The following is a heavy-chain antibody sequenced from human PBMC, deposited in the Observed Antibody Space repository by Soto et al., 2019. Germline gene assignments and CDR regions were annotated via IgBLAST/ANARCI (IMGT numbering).Heavy chain of an antibody. CDR1: GFNFSSYA. Sequence: PGGPLRLSCGGSGFNFSSYAMNWVRTAPGKGLEWVALISHDGINKYYADSVRGRFTISRDSSTNTLYLQMNSLRAADTAVYYCGRCTSTSCHLGSDYWGQGTLVTVSS. J-gene: IGHJ4*02. D-gene: IGHD2-2*01. CDR2: ISHDGINK. V-gene: IGHV3-30-3*01. CDR3: GRCTSTSCHLGSDY.